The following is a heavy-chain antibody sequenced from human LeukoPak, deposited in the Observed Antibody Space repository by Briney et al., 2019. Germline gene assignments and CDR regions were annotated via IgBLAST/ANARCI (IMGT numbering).Heavy chain of an antibody. CDR1: GFTFSSYS. J-gene: IGHJ4*02. D-gene: IGHD5-24*01. V-gene: IGHV3-21*01. Sequence: PGGSLRLSCAASGFTFSSYSMNWVRQAPGKGLEWVSSISSSSSYIYYADSVKGRFTISRDNAKNSLYLQMNSLRAEDTAVYYCARDQAGGYNQIDPLDYWGQGTLVTVSS. CDR3: ARDQAGGYNQIDPLDY. CDR2: ISSSSSYI.